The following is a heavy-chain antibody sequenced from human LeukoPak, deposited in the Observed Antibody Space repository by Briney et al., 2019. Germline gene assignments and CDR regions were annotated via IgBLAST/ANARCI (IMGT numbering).Heavy chain of an antibody. Sequence: GGSLRLSCAASGITFSNYAMSWVRQAPGKGLEWVSAISGSGGSTFYADSVKGRFTISRDNSKNTLYLQMNSLRAEDTAIYYCAKFWYDGNNWFDPWGQGTLVTVSS. V-gene: IGHV3-23*01. J-gene: IGHJ5*02. CDR2: ISGSGGST. CDR3: AKFWYDGNNWFDP. D-gene: IGHD3-16*01. CDR1: GITFSNYA.